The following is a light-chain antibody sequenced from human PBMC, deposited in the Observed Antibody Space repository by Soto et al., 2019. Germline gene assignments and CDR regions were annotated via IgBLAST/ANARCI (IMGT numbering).Light chain of an antibody. CDR3: QLYGPSLGWK. CDR1: QRVSSNY. J-gene: IGKJ1*01. V-gene: IGKV3-20*01. CDR2: GAS. Sequence: EIVLPQSPGTLSLSPGERATLSCRASQRVSSNYLAWYQQKPGQAPRLLINGASRRATGITDMFSGSGSVTDFTLTISSLEPEDFAVYYCQLYGPSLGWKFDQGTKVEVK.